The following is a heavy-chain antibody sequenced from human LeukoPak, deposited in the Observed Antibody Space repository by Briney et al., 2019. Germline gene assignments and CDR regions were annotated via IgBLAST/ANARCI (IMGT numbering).Heavy chain of an antibody. CDR2: INRDGSST. D-gene: IGHD1-14*01. CDR3: ARDQEAPGFYFDY. Sequence: GGSLRLSCAASGFTFSNYWMHWVRQTPEKGLVWVSRINRDGSSTNYADSGKGRFTISRDNAKNTLYLQMDSLRADDTAVYYCARDQEAPGFYFDYWGQGNLVTVSS. J-gene: IGHJ4*02. V-gene: IGHV3-74*01. CDR1: GFTFSNYW.